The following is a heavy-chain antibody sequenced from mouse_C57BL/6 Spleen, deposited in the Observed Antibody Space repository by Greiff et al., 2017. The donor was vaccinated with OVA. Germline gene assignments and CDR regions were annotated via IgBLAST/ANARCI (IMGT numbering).Heavy chain of an antibody. CDR1: GFTFSSYA. D-gene: IGHD1-3*01. Sequence: EVQRVESGGGLVKPGGSLKLSCAASGFTFSSYAMSWVRQTPEKRLEWVATISDGGSYTYYPDNVKGRFTISRDNAKNNLYLQMSHLKSEDTAMYYCAREGGGKYNYFDYWGQGTTLTVSS. CDR2: ISDGGSYT. V-gene: IGHV5-4*01. CDR3: AREGGGKYNYFDY. J-gene: IGHJ2*01.